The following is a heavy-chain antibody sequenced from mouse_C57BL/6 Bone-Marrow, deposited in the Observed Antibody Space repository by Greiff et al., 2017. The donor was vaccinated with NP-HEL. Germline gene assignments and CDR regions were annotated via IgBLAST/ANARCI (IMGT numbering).Heavy chain of an antibody. CDR2: IDPSDSYT. CDR1: GYTFTSYW. Sequence: QVQLQQPGAELVRPGTSVKLSCKASGYTFTSYWMHWVKQRPGQGLEWIGVIDPSDSYTNYNQKFKGKATLTVDTSSSTAYMQLISLTSEDSAVYYCAPHYCGSSSEYYYAMDYWGQGTSVTVSS. J-gene: IGHJ4*01. V-gene: IGHV1-59*01. D-gene: IGHD1-1*01. CDR3: APHYCGSSSEYYYAMDY.